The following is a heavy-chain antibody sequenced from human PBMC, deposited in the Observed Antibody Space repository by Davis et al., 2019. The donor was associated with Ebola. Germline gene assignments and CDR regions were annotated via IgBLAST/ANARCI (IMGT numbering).Heavy chain of an antibody. J-gene: IGHJ6*03. V-gene: IGHV3-30*18. CDR2: ISYDGSNK. CDR3: AKDGETSWSYHHYYYMDV. Sequence: PGGSLRLSCAASGFTFSSYGMHWVRQAPGKGLEWVAVISYDGSNKYYADSVKGRFTISRDNSKNTLNLQLSSLRAEDTAVYYCAKDGETSWSYHHYYYMDVWGKGATVSVSS. CDR1: GFTFSSYG. D-gene: IGHD2-2*01.